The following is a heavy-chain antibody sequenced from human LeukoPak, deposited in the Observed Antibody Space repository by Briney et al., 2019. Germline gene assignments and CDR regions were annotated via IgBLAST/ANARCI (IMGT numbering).Heavy chain of an antibody. CDR3: ARVPYYYDSSGYYYYYYFDY. V-gene: IGHV3-7*01. J-gene: IGHJ4*02. CDR1: GFTFSSYW. CDR2: IKQDGSEK. D-gene: IGHD3-22*01. Sequence: PGGPLRLSCAASGFTFSSYWMSWVRQAPGKGLEWVANIKQDGSEKYYVDSVKGRFTISRDNAKNSLYLQMNSLRAEDTAVYYCARVPYYYDSSGYYYYYYFDYWGQGTLVTVSS.